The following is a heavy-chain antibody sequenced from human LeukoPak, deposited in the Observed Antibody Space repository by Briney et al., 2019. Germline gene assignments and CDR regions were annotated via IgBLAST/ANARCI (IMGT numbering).Heavy chain of an antibody. V-gene: IGHV3-23*01. D-gene: IGHD3-16*01. CDR3: AKDKRLDSAVDAFDI. Sequence: PGGSLRLSCAASGFTFSSYAISWVRQAPGKGLEWVSAISGSGGSTYYADSVKGRFTISRDNSKNALYLQMNSLRAEDTAVYYCAKDKRLDSAVDAFDIWGQGTMVTVSS. J-gene: IGHJ3*02. CDR1: GFTFSSYA. CDR2: ISGSGGST.